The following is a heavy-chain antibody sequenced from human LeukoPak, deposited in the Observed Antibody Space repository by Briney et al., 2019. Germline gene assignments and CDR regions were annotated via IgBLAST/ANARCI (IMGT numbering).Heavy chain of an antibody. Sequence: GGSLRLSCAASGFTFSSYSMNWVRQAPGKGLEWVSSISSSSSYIYYADSVKGRFTISRDNAKNPLYLQMNSLRAEDTAVYYCARDTMVAAAGIHWGQGTLVTVSS. CDR1: GFTFSSYS. V-gene: IGHV3-21*01. D-gene: IGHD6-13*01. CDR2: ISSSSSYI. CDR3: ARDTMVAAAGIH. J-gene: IGHJ4*02.